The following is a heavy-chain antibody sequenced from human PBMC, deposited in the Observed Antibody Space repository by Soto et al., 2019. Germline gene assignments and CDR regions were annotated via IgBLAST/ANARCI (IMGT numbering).Heavy chain of an antibody. CDR3: ATRAYYYDSSGYFDY. CDR2: ISGSGGST. V-gene: IGHV3-23*01. Sequence: GGSLRLSCAASGFTFSSYAMSWVRQAPGKGLEWVSAISGSGGSTYYADSVKGRFTISRDNSKNTPYLQMNSLRAEDTAVYYCATRAYYYDSSGYFDYWGQGTLVTSPQ. CDR1: GFTFSSYA. D-gene: IGHD3-22*01. J-gene: IGHJ4*02.